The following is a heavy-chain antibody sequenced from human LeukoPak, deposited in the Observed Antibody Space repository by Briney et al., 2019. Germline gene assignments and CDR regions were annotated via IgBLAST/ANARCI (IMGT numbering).Heavy chain of an antibody. CDR3: VKVAKYYYGSETYYFFEH. CDR1: GGSFSGYY. Sequence: PSETLSLTCAVYGGSFSGYYWSWIRQLPGKGLEWVANTNQDGTEKYYVDSVKGRFTISRDNAKNSLDLQMNSLRVEDTGIYYCVKVAKYYYGSETYYFFEHWGQGTPVTASS. V-gene: IGHV3-7*01. CDR2: TNQDGTEK. J-gene: IGHJ4*02. D-gene: IGHD3-10*01.